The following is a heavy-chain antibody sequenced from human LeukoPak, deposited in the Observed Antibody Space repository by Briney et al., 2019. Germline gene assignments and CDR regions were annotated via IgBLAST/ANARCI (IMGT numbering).Heavy chain of an antibody. CDR1: GFTFTDYY. CDR3: ASSYAASTRYDY. J-gene: IGHJ4*02. V-gene: IGHV3-11*01. D-gene: IGHD5/OR15-5a*01. Sequence: GGSLRLSCGVSGFTFTDYYMTWIRQAPGKTLEWISYISSFGDVISYADSVKGRFTVSRDNAKNSLSLQMNSLRAEDTAVYYCASSYAASTRYDYWGQGTLVSVSS. CDR2: ISSFGDVI.